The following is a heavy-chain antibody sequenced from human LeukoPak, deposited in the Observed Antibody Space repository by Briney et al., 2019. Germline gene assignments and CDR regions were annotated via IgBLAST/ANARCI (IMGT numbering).Heavy chain of an antibody. J-gene: IGHJ4*02. Sequence: SVKVSCKASGGTSNSHAISWVRQAPGQGLEWMGRIIPNLGTTNRAQNFQDRVTLTADKSTNTAYMELTSLTSDDTAVYYCATTNDGGGYQWGDFFDFWGQGTMVTVSS. CDR1: GGTSNSHA. CDR3: ATTNDGGGYQWGDFFDF. CDR2: IIPNLGTT. V-gene: IGHV1-69*04. D-gene: IGHD3-22*01.